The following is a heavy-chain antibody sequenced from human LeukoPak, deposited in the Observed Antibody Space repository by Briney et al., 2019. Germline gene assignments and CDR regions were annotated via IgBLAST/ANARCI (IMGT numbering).Heavy chain of an antibody. V-gene: IGHV3-23*01. CDR2: ISGSGGST. CDR3: AKDYDFWSGYSDY. Sequence: GGSLRLSCAASGFTFSSYAMSWVRQAPGKGLEWVSAISGSGGSTYYADSVKGRSTISRDNSKNTLYLQMNSLRAEDTAVYYCAKDYDFWSGYSDYWGQGTLVTVSS. J-gene: IGHJ4*02. CDR1: GFTFSSYA. D-gene: IGHD3-3*01.